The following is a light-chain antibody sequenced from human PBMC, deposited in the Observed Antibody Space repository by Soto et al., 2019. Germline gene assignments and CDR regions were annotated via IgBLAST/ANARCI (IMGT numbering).Light chain of an antibody. V-gene: IGLV2-14*01. CDR1: SSDIGRYNY. J-gene: IGLJ2*01. Sequence: QSALTQPASVSGSPGQSITISCTGTSSDIGRYNYVSWYQQHPGKAPKLIIYGVTSRPSGVSNRFSGSKSGNTASLTISGLQAEDEADYYCSSYTSSSTWVFGGGTKLTVL. CDR2: GVT. CDR3: SSYTSSSTWV.